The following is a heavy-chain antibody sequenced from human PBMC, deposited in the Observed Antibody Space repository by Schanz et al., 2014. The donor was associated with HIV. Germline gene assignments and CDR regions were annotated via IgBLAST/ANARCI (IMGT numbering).Heavy chain of an antibody. CDR3: ARDGAMAFSLGMDG. J-gene: IGHJ6*02. CDR2: IWYDGKNR. CDR1: GFTFSGYG. D-gene: IGHD2-2*01. V-gene: IGHV3-33*01. Sequence: QVQLVESGGGVVQPGRSLRLSCAVSGFTFSGYGMHWVRQAPGKGLEWVAVIWYDGKNRDYADSVKGRFTISRDNSKNTLYLQMNRMRTEDTAVYYCARDGAMAFSLGMDGWGQGTTVTVSS.